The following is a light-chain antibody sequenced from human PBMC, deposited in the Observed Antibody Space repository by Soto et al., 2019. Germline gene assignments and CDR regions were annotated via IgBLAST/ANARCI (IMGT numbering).Light chain of an antibody. CDR3: QQYYSTPYT. V-gene: IGKV4-1*01. CDR1: QSVLYSSNNKNY. J-gene: IGKJ2*01. CDR2: WAS. Sequence: DIVMTQSPDSLAVSLGERATINCKSSQSVLYSSNNKNYLAWYQQKPGQPPNLLIYWASTRESGVPDRFSGSGSGTDFSLTISSLPAEDVAVDYCQQYYSTPYTFGQGTKLVIK.